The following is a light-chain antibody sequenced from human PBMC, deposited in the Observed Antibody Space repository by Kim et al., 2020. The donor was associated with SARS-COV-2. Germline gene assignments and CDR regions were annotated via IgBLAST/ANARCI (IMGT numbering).Light chain of an antibody. CDR1: IGNITYA. CDR2: LRSVGSQ. V-gene: IGLV4-69*01. Sequence: SGKLTRTLTIGNITYAFASHQRQPEKGPRFLMKLRSVGSQAKGDGIPDRFSGSSPGAERYLTISSLQSEDEADYSCQTWTTGIEVFGGGTQLTVL. J-gene: IGLJ3*02. CDR3: QTWTTGIEV.